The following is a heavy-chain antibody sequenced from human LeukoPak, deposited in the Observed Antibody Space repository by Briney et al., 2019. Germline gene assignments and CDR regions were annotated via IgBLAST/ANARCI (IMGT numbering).Heavy chain of an antibody. CDR3: ARVELAPYYYYMNV. CDR1: GFSISSYE. Sequence: GGSLRLSCAASGFSISSYEMNWVRQAPGKGLEWVSHISSSGSTIWYADSVKGRFTISRDNAKNSLYLQMNSLRAEDTAVYYCARVELAPYYYYMNVWGKGTTVTVSS. CDR2: ISSSGSTI. D-gene: IGHD1-7*01. J-gene: IGHJ6*03. V-gene: IGHV3-48*03.